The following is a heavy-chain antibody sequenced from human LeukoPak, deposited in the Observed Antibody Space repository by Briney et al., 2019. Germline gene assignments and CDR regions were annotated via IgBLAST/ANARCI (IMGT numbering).Heavy chain of an antibody. CDR3: ARAAGFYDTNWFDP. CDR2: IYYSGST. D-gene: IGHD3-22*01. Sequence: SETLSLTCTVSGGSISSYYWSWIRQPPGEGLEWIGYIYYSGSTNYNPSLKSRVTISVDTSKNQSSLKLSSVTAADTAVYYCARAAGFYDTNWFDPWGQGTLVTVSS. V-gene: IGHV4-59*01. J-gene: IGHJ5*02. CDR1: GGSISSYY.